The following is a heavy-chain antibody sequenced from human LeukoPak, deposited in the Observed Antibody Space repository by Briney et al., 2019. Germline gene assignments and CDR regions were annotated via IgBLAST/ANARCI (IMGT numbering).Heavy chain of an antibody. D-gene: IGHD5-18*01. CDR1: GYTFTSYG. CDR3: ARGDWDTARFDP. V-gene: IGHV1-18*01. CDR2: ISAYNGNT. J-gene: IGHJ5*02. Sequence: ASVKVSCKASGYTFTSYGISWVRQAPGQGLEWMGWISAYNGNTNYAQKFQGRVTMTRNTSISTAYMELSSLRSEDTAVYYCARGDWDTARFDPWGQGTLVTVSS.